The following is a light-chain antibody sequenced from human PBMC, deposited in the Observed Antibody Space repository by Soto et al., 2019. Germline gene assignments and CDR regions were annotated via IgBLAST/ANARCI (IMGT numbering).Light chain of an antibody. J-gene: IGLJ2*01. Sequence: QLVLTQPPSASGTPGQRVTISCSGSSSNIGSNTVNWYQQLPGTAPKLLIYSNNQRPSGVPDPFSGSKSGTSASLANSGLQSEDEADYYCAAWDDSLNGVVFGGGTQLTVL. CDR1: SSNIGSNT. V-gene: IGLV1-44*01. CDR2: SNN. CDR3: AAWDDSLNGVV.